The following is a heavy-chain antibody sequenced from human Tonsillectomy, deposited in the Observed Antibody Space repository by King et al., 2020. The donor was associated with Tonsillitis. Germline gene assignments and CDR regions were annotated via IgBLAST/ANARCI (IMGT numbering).Heavy chain of an antibody. V-gene: IGHV3-30*03. D-gene: IGHD4-17*01. J-gene: IGHJ3*02. CDR2: RSLDGSNQ. CDR3: AIDLLRYDDYEGYALDI. CDR1: GFTFSSYG. Sequence: QLVQSGGGVVQPGRSLRLSCAASGFTFSSYGLHWVRQAPGKGLEWVAIRSLDGSNQFYADSVKGRCTISRDNSKNTLHLQMNSLRAEDTAVYYCAIDLLRYDDYEGYALDIWGQGTMVTVSS.